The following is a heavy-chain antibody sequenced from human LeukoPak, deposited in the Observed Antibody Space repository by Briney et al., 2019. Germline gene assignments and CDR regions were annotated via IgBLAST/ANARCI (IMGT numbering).Heavy chain of an antibody. CDR3: AKDFSVYYHDSRVLDY. Sequence: PGGSLRLSCAASGFAFSSYAMSWVRQAPGKGLECISGFSGSGGSTYYADSVKGRFTISRDNSKNTLFLQMNSLRAEDTAVYYCAKDFSVYYHDSRVLDYWGQGTLVTVSS. D-gene: IGHD3-22*01. V-gene: IGHV3-23*01. CDR1: GFAFSSYA. CDR2: FSGSGGST. J-gene: IGHJ4*02.